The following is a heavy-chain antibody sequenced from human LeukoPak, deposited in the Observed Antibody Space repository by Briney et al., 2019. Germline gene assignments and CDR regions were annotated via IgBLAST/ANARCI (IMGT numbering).Heavy chain of an antibody. V-gene: IGHV3-66*01. D-gene: IGHD2/OR15-2a*01. CDR1: GFTVSSSY. Sequence: GGSLRLSCAASGFTVSSSYMSWVRQAPGKGLEWVSVIYSGGSTYYADSVKGRFTISRDNSMNTLYLQMNSLRGDDTAVYYCAKDGTSYYYIYYWGQGTLVTVSS. CDR3: AKDGTSYYYIYY. CDR2: IYSGGST. J-gene: IGHJ4*02.